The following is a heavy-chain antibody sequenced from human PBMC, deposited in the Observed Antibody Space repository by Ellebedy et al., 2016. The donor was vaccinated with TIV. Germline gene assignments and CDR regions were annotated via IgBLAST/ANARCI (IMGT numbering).Heavy chain of an antibody. V-gene: IGHV4-59*01. CDR1: GGSISTYY. J-gene: IGHJ3*02. Sequence: MPSETLSLTCTVSGGSISTYYWSRIRQPPGKGLEWIGYIYYSGSTKYNPSLKSRVTRSVDTSTKQFSRNLSSGTAADTAVYYCATSYDSSGYYDDDAFEIWGQGTMVTVSS. D-gene: IGHD3-22*01. CDR3: ATSYDSSGYYDDDAFEI. CDR2: IYYSGST.